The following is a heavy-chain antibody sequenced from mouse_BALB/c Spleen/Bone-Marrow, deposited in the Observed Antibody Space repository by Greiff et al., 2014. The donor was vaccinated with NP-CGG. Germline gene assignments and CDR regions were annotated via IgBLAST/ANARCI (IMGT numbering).Heavy chain of an antibody. CDR2: ISSGGSNT. CDR3: ARHQRYYAMDY. Sequence: EVKLVESGGDLVKPGGSLKLSCAASGFTFSSYGMSWGRQTPDKRLEWVATISSGGSNTYYPDSVMGRFTISRDNAKNTLYLQMSSLKSEDTAMYYCARHQRYYAMDYWGQGTSVTVSS. V-gene: IGHV5-6*01. J-gene: IGHJ4*01. CDR1: GFTFSSYG.